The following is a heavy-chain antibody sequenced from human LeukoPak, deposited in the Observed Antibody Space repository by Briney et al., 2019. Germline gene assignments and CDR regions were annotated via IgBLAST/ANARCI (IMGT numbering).Heavy chain of an antibody. CDR1: GYSFIHYW. D-gene: IGHD4-17*01. Sequence: GESLKISCKGAGYSFIHYWIAWVRQMPGKGLEWMGIIYPGDSDTRYSPSFQGQVTISADKSNSTAYLQWNSLKASDTAMYYCARQTTVTKPIDYWGQGTLVTVSS. CDR2: IYPGDSDT. J-gene: IGHJ4*02. CDR3: ARQTTVTKPIDY. V-gene: IGHV5-51*01.